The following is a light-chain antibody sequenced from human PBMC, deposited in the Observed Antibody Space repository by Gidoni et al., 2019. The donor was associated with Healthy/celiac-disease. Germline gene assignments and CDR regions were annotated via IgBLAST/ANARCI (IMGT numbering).Light chain of an antibody. CDR2: DAS. V-gene: IGKV3-11*01. CDR1: QDVSSY. J-gene: IGKJ3*01. Sequence: EIVLTQSPATLSLSPGERATLPCRASQDVSSYLAWYQQNPGQAPRLLIYDASNRATGIPARFSGSGSGTDFTLTISSLEPEDFAVYYCQQRSNWPRITFGPGTKVDIK. CDR3: QQRSNWPRIT.